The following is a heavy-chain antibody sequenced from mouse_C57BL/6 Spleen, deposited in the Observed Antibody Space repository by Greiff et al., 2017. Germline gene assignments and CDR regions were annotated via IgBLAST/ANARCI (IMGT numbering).Heavy chain of an antibody. CDR2: IYPGDGDT. D-gene: IGHD2-4*01. Sequence: VQLQQSGPELVKPGASVKISCKASGYAFRSSWMNWVKQRPGKGLEWIGRIYPGDGDTYYNGKFKGKATLTADKSSSTAYMQLSSLTSEDSAVYFCARLGDYGYFDYWGQGTTLTVSS. V-gene: IGHV1-82*01. CDR1: GYAFRSSW. CDR3: ARLGDYGYFDY. J-gene: IGHJ2*01.